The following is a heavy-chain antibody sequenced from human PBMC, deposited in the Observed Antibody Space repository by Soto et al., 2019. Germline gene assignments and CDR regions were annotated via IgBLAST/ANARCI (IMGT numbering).Heavy chain of an antibody. CDR1: GGSISSGGYY. D-gene: IGHD3-9*01. CDR3: AARYDIAWLV. J-gene: IGHJ6*02. CDR2: IYYSGST. Sequence: PSETLSLTCTVSGGSISSGGYYWSWIRQHPGKGLEWIGYIYYSGSTYYNPSLKSRLTISVDTSKNQFSLKLSSVTAADTAVYYCAARYDIAWLVWGQGTTVTVSS. V-gene: IGHV4-31*03.